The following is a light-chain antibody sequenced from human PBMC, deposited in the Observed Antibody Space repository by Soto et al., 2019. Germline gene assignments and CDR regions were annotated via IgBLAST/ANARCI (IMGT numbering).Light chain of an antibody. J-gene: IGKJ1*01. Sequence: DIQMTQSPSTLSGSVGDRVTITCRASQTISSWLAWYQQKPGKAPKLLIYKASTLKSGVPSRFSGSGSGTEFTLTISSLQPDDFATYYCQHYNSYSEAFCQGTMVDIK. V-gene: IGKV1-5*03. CDR2: KAS. CDR1: QTISSW. CDR3: QHYNSYSEA.